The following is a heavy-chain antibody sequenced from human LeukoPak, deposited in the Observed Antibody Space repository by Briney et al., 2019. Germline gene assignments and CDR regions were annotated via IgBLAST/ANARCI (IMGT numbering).Heavy chain of an antibody. CDR3: ARDPPNWGFGL. CDR1: GSTFSNYW. V-gene: IGHV3-7*01. D-gene: IGHD3-16*01. CDR2: IKLDGSEK. J-gene: IGHJ4*02. Sequence: PGGSLRLSCAASGSTFSNYWMTWVRQAPGKGLEWVANIKLDGSEKYYVDSVKGRFTISRDNAKNSLYLQMNSLRAEDTAIYYCARDPPNWGFGLWGQGTLVTVSS.